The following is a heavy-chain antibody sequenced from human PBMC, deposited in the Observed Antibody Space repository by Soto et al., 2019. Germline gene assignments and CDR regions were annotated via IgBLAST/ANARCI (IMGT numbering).Heavy chain of an antibody. CDR3: ARGRGYSYGSNWFDP. J-gene: IGHJ5*02. CDR1: GGSISSHD. CDR2: IYYSGST. D-gene: IGHD5-18*01. Sequence: SETLSLTCTVSGGSISSHDCRWIRQPPGKGLEWIGYIYYSGSTNYNPSLKSRVTISVDTSKNQFSLKLSSVTAADTAVYYCARGRGYSYGSNWFDPWGQGTLVTVSS. V-gene: IGHV4-59*11.